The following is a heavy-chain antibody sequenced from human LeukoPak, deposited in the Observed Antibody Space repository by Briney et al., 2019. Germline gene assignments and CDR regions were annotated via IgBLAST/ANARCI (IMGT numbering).Heavy chain of an antibody. J-gene: IGHJ6*03. CDR2: TNPNSGGT. CDR1: GYTFTGYY. V-gene: IGHV1-2*06. CDR3: ARDPRGVVVAATPYYYYYYYMDV. D-gene: IGHD2-15*01. Sequence: ASVKVSCKASGYTFTGYYMHWVRQAPGQGLEWMGRTNPNSGGTNYAQKFQGRVTMTRDTSISTAYMELSRLRSDDTAVYYCARDPRGVVVAATPYYYYYYYMDVWGKGTTVTVSS.